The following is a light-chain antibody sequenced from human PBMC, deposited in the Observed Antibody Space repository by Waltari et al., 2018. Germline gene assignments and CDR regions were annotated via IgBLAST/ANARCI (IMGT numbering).Light chain of an antibody. Sequence: QSALTQPASVSGSPGQSITIPCTGTSSDVGRYNLVSCYQQHPGKAPKLMIYEVSKRPSGVSNRFSGSKSGNTASLTISGLQAEDEAGYYCCSYAGSSTLWVFGTGTKVTVL. CDR1: SSDVGRYNL. CDR2: EVS. J-gene: IGLJ1*01. CDR3: CSYAGSSTLWV. V-gene: IGLV2-23*02.